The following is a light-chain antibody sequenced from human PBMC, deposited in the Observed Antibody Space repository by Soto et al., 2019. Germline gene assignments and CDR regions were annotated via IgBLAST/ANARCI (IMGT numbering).Light chain of an antibody. Sequence: EIVMTQSPATLSVSPGEGATLSCRASQSINSFLAWYQQKPGQAPRLLISGASSRATGIPDRFSGSGSGTDFTLTISRLEPEDFALYYCQHYGSSPNTFGQGTRLEIK. V-gene: IGKV3-20*01. CDR1: QSINSF. CDR2: GAS. J-gene: IGKJ5*01. CDR3: QHYGSSPNT.